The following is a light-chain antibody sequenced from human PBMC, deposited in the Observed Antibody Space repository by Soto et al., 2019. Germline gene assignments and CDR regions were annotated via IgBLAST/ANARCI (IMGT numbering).Light chain of an antibody. CDR3: HQYASSFGT. CDR1: QSVRSD. CDR2: DAS. V-gene: IGKV3-20*01. J-gene: IGKJ1*01. Sequence: EIVMTQSPATLSVSPGERATLSCRASQSVRSDLAWYQQKPGQAPRLLIYDASRRATGIPARFSGSGSGTNFALTISRLEPEDFALYYCHQYASSFGTFGQGTRWIS.